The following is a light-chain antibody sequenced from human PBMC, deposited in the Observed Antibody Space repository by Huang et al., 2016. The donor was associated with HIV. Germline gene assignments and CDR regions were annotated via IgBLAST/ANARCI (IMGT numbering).Light chain of an antibody. V-gene: IGKV3-15*01. J-gene: IGKJ2*01. CDR1: ESILRN. CDR2: GAS. CDR3: QQYNKWPPYT. Sequence: VMTQSPATLSVSRWERATLSCRASESILRNLAWYQQRPGQPPRLLIYGASVRRPGIPDRFRGSGSGTEFSLTISSLQSEDFAVYYCQQYNKWPPYTYGQGTKLEIK.